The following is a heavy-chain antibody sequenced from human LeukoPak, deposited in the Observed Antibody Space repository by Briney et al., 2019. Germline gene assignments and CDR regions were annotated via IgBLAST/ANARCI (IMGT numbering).Heavy chain of an antibody. J-gene: IGHJ4*02. Sequence: SETLSLTCTVFGGSITSYYWSWIRQPPGRGLEWIGYMSYSGSTNYNPSLKSRVTISVDTSKNQFSLKLRSVIAADTAMFYCARVLPVSSGWHYFDYWGQGTLVTVSS. CDR3: ARVLPVSSGWHYFDY. CDR1: GGSITSYY. CDR2: MSYSGST. V-gene: IGHV4-59*01. D-gene: IGHD6-19*01.